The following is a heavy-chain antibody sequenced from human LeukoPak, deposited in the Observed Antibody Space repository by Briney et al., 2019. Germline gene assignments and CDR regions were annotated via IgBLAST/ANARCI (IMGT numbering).Heavy chain of an antibody. CDR2: IYSGGST. J-gene: IGHJ4*02. CDR1: GFTVSSNY. Sequence: PGGSLRLSCAASGFTVSSNYMSWVRQAPGKGLEWVSVIYSGGSTYYADSVKGRFTISRDNAKNSLYLQMNSLRAEDTALYYCAKDNRGSGWYSDYWGQGTLVTVSS. CDR3: AKDNRGSGWYSDY. V-gene: IGHV3-53*05. D-gene: IGHD6-19*01.